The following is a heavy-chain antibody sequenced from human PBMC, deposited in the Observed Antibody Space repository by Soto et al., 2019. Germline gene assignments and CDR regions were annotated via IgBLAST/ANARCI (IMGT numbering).Heavy chain of an antibody. Sequence: QLQLQESGPGLVKPSETLSLTCTVSGGSFSSSTYYWGWIRQPPGKGLEWIGSMYSGGNTYYNPSLKSRVPVSVDTSKNHFSLKLTSLTAADTAMYYCGRQPYDSTGYYYGAWGQGTLVAVCS. CDR3: GRQPYDSTGYYYGA. CDR1: GGSFSSSTYY. V-gene: IGHV4-39*01. CDR2: MYSGGNT. D-gene: IGHD3-22*01. J-gene: IGHJ5*02.